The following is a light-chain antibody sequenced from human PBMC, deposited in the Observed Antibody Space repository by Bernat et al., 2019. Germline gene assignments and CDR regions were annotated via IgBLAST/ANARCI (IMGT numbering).Light chain of an antibody. CDR3: QSSESSGSYHVL. CDR1: AFPKQF. V-gene: IGLV3-25*02. Sequence: SYQLTQPPSVSVSPRQPARITCSGDAFPKQFAYWYQKTPGQAPVLVIYKDTARPSGIPERISGSSSGTTVKLTNTGVHAEDEAVYYCQSSESSGSYHVLVGGGTKLTV. CDR2: KDT. J-gene: IGLJ2*01.